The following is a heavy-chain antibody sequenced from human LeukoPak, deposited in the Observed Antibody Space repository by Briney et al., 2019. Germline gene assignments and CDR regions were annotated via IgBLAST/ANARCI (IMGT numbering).Heavy chain of an antibody. V-gene: IGHV3-74*01. CDR3: ARGAPMDV. CDR2: IDSDGSYT. CDR1: GFTFSSYS. Sequence: PGGSLRLSCAASGFTFSSYSMNWVRQTPGEGLVWVSRIDSDGSYTSYADSVKGRFTISRDNAKNTLYLQMYSLRAEDMAVYYCARGAPMDVWGQGTTVTVSS. J-gene: IGHJ6*02. D-gene: IGHD3-16*01.